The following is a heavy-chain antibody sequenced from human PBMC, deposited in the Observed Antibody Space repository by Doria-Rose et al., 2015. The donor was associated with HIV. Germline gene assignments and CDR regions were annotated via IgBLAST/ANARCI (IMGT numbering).Heavy chain of an antibody. Sequence: VQLLESGPGLVKPSETLSLTCSVSGGSISHYYWSWIRQPPGKGLEYIGDIFYTGSTNYSPSLKSRVSLSIDTSKNKFSLRLSSVTAADTAVYYCARVLSGTYDYWGQGTLVTVSS. J-gene: IGHJ4*02. CDR3: ARVLSGTYDY. CDR1: GGSISHYY. CDR2: IFYTGST. V-gene: IGHV4-59*01. D-gene: IGHD1-26*01.